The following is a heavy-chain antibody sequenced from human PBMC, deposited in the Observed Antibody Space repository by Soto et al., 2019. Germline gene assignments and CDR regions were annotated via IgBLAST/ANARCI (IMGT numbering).Heavy chain of an antibody. CDR2: IKSKTDGGTT. D-gene: IGHD3-10*01. V-gene: IGHV3-15*01. CDR1: GFSFSNAW. CDR3: TTDIVVLLWFGDPSGCMDV. Sequence: GGSLRLSCAASGFSFSNAWMSWVRQAPGKGLEWVGRIKSKTDGGTTDYAAPVKGRFTISRDDSKNTLYLQMNSLKTEDTAVYYCTTDIVVLLWFGDPSGCMDVWGQGTTVTVSS. J-gene: IGHJ6*02.